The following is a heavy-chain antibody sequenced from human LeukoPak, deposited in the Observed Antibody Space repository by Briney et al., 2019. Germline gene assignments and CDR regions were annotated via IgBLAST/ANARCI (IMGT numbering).Heavy chain of an antibody. CDR2: INHSGST. V-gene: IGHV4-34*01. CDR1: GGSFSGYY. CDR3: ARGRYYYDSSGYYYFDY. D-gene: IGHD3-22*01. J-gene: IGHJ4*02. Sequence: SETLSLTCAVYGGSFSGYYWSWIRQPPGKGLEWIGEINHSGSTNYNPSLKSRVTISVDTSKNQFSLKLSSVTAADTAVYYCARGRYYYDSSGYYYFDYWGQGALVTVSS.